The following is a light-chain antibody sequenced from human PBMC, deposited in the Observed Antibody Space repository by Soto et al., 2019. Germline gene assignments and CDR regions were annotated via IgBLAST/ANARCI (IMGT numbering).Light chain of an antibody. V-gene: IGKV3-11*01. J-gene: IGKJ5*01. CDR2: DAS. CDR1: QSVSSY. Sequence: EIVLTQSPGTLSLSPLEIATLSFRASQSVSSYLAWYQQKPGQAPRLLIYDASNRATGIPARFSGSGSGTDFTLTISSLEPEDFAVYYCQQRSNWPSTFGQGNDWRL. CDR3: QQRSNWPST.